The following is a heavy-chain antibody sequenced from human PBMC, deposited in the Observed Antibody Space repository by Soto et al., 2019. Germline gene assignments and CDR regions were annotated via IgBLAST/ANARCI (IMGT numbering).Heavy chain of an antibody. Sequence: GESLKISCKGSGYSFTSYWIGWVRQMPGKGLEWMGIIYPGYSDTRYSTSFQGQVTISADQSISTAYLQWSSLKASDTAMYYCAGSGSSWKLYYYYGMDVWGQGTTVTVSS. CDR1: GYSFTSYW. CDR2: IYPGYSDT. D-gene: IGHD6-13*01. CDR3: AGSGSSWKLYYYYGMDV. V-gene: IGHV5-51*01. J-gene: IGHJ6*02.